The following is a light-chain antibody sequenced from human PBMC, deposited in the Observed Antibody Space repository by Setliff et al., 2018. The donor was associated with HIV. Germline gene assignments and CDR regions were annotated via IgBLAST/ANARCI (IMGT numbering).Light chain of an antibody. CDR3: QSYDSSFGV. CDR1: SGSIASHY. CDR2: EDN. Sequence: NFMLTQPHSVSESPGKTVTISCTRSSGSIASHYVQWYQQRPGSSPTTVIYEDNQRPSGVPDRFSGSIDSSSNSASLTISGLKTEDEADYYCQSYDSSFGVFGGGTKVTVL. V-gene: IGLV6-57*01. J-gene: IGLJ2*01.